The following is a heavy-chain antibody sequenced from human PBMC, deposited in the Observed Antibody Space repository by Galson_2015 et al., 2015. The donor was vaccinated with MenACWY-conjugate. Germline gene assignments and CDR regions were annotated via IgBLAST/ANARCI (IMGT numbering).Heavy chain of an antibody. V-gene: IGHV3-23*01. D-gene: IGHD3/OR15-3a*01. J-gene: IGHJ4*02. CDR1: GFDFDDYA. Sequence: SLRLSCAASGFDFDDYAMSWVRQAPGKGLQWVAGVGRGGGSTYYTDPVRGRFTISRDNSKNTLDLQMDSLRVEDTAVYYCAKVIYGARYYFEHWGQGFLVIVTS. CDR2: VGRGGGST. CDR3: AKVIYGARYYFEH.